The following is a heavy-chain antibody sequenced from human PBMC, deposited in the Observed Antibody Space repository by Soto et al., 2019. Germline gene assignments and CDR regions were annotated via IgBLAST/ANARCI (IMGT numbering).Heavy chain of an antibody. Sequence: GSLRLSCAASGFTFTNFWMNWVRQAPGKGLEWVANIKVDGSEKYYGDSVKGRFTISRDNAKNSLYLQMDSLRAEDMAVYYCARNRGWEMLDYWGQGT. J-gene: IGHJ4*02. CDR3: ARNRGWEMLDY. V-gene: IGHV3-7*01. D-gene: IGHD6-19*01. CDR2: IKVDGSEK. CDR1: GFTFTNFW.